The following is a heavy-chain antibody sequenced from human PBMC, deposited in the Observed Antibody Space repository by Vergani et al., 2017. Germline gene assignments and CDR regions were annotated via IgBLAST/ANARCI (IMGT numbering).Heavy chain of an antibody. CDR2: ISSSSSYI. J-gene: IGHJ3*02. D-gene: IGHD4-23*01. CDR3: ARVAFFLPKRNSRAFDI. CDR1: GFTFSSYS. Sequence: EVQLVESGGGLVKPGGSLRLSCAASGFTFSSYSMNWVRQAPGKGLEWVSSISSSSSYIYYADSVKGRFTISRDNAKNSLYLQMNSLRAEDTAVYYCARVAFFLPKRNSRAFDIWGQGTMVTVSS. V-gene: IGHV3-21*01.